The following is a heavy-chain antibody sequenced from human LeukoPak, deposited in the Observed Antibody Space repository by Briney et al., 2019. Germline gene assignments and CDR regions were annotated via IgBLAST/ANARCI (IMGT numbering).Heavy chain of an antibody. D-gene: IGHD5-12*01. Sequence: SETLSLTCAVYGGSFSGYYWSWIRQPPGKGLEWIGEINHSGSTNYNPSLKSRVTISVDTSKNQFSLKLSSVTAADTAVYYCARVTPLRGYSGYDYACFDYWGQGTLVTVSS. V-gene: IGHV4-34*01. CDR2: INHSGST. CDR1: GGSFSGYY. CDR3: ARVTPLRGYSGYDYACFDY. J-gene: IGHJ4*02.